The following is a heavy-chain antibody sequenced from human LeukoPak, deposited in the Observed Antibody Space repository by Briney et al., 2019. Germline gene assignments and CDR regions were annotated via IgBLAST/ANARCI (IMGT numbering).Heavy chain of an antibody. V-gene: IGHV3-53*01. CDR2: IYSGGTT. CDR1: GFIVSSNY. D-gene: IGHD5-12*01. Sequence: PGGSLRLSCAASGFIVSSNYMSWVRQAPGKGLEWVSVIYSGGTTYYADSVKGRFTISRDNAKNSLFLQMNSLRAEDTAVYYCARVMATIDFWGQGTLVSVSS. CDR3: ARVMATIDF. J-gene: IGHJ4*02.